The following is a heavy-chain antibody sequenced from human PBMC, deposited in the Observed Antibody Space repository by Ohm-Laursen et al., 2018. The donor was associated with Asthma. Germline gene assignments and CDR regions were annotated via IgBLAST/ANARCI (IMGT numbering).Heavy chain of an antibody. CDR1: GFTVSSNY. CDR2: IYSGGST. Sequence: SLRLSCAASGFTVSSNYMSWVRQAPGKGLEWVSVIYSGGSTYYADSVKGRFTISRDNSRNTLYLQMNSLRAEDTAVYYCAKDGGLLVVVTSFLDYWGQGTLVTVSS. CDR3: AKDGGLLVVVTSFLDY. V-gene: IGHV3-53*01. D-gene: IGHD2-21*02. J-gene: IGHJ4*02.